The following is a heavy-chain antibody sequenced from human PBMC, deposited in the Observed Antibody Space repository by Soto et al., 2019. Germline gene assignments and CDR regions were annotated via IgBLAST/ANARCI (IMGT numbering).Heavy chain of an antibody. CDR1: GFTFSNAS. V-gene: IGHV3-15*07. J-gene: IGHJ4*02. CDR2: IKSKTDGGTT. CDR3: TTVVLIEGATTSDY. Sequence: VGSRRLSCAASGFTFSNASMNWVRQAPGKGLEWVGRIKSKTDGGTTDYAAPVKGRFTISRDDSKNTLYLQMNSLKNEDTAVYYCTTVVLIEGATTSDYWGQGTLVTVSS. D-gene: IGHD1-26*01.